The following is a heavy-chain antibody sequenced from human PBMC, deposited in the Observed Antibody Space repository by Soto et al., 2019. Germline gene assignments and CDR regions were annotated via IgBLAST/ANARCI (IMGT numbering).Heavy chain of an antibody. CDR3: AKQESDWNDHFDY. J-gene: IGHJ4*02. D-gene: IGHD1-1*01. Sequence: SETLSLTSAVSGCSISSSNWWSWVRQPPGKGLEWIGEIYHSGSTNYNPSLKSRVTISVDKSKNQFSLKLSSVTAADTAVYYCAKQESDWNDHFDYWGQGTLVTVSS. CDR1: GCSISSSNW. V-gene: IGHV4-4*02. CDR2: IYHSGST.